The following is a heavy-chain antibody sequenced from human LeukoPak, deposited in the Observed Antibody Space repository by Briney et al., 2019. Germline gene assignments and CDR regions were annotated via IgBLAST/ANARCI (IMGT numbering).Heavy chain of an antibody. V-gene: IGHV4-34*01. CDR3: ARGGSLGYCSGGSCREYYMDV. J-gene: IGHJ6*03. CDR1: GGSFSGYY. CDR2: INHRGST. Sequence: PSETLSLTCAVYGGSFSGYYWSWTRQPPGKGLEWIGEINHRGSTNYNPYLKSRVTRSVDKSKNQFSLKLSSVTAADTAVYYCARGGSLGYCSGGSCREYYMDVWGKGTTVTVSS. D-gene: IGHD2-15*01.